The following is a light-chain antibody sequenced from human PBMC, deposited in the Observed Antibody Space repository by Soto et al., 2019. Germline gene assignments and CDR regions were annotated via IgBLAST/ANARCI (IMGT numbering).Light chain of an antibody. CDR2: GAF. CDR1: QSVSSN. Sequence: EIVMTQSPATLPVSPGERATLSCRASQSVSSNLAWYQQKPGQAPRFLIYGAFTRATGIPARFSGSGSGTEFTLTISSLQSEDFAVYYCQQRQYWPPITFGQGTRLEIK. J-gene: IGKJ5*01. V-gene: IGKV3-15*01. CDR3: QQRQYWPPIT.